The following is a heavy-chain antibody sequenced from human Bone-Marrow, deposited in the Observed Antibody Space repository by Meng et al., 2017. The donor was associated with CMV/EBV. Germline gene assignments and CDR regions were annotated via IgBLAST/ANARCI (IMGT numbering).Heavy chain of an antibody. J-gene: IGHJ5*02. CDR1: GFTFDDYG. D-gene: IGHD1-1*01. V-gene: IGHV3-23*01. CDR3: AKDSRQSWYIGNWFDP. CDR2: ISGSGGST. Sequence: GESLKISCAASGFTFDDYGMSWVRQAPGKGLEWVSAISGSGGSTYYADSVKGRFTISRDNSKNTLYLQMNSLRAEDTAVYYCAKDSRQSWYIGNWFDPWGQGTLVTVSS.